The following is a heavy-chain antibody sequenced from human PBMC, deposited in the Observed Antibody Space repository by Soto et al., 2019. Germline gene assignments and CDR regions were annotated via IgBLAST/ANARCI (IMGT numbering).Heavy chain of an antibody. CDR1: GFTFSSYG. J-gene: IGHJ5*02. CDR3: ARGFYYDSSGYLGT. V-gene: IGHV3-33*01. D-gene: IGHD3-22*01. Sequence: QVQLVESGGGVVQPGRSLRLSCAASGFTFSSYGMHWVRQAPCKWLEWVAVIWYDGSNKYYADSVKGRFTISRDNSKNTLYLQMNSLRAEDTAVYYCARGFYYDSSGYLGTWGQGTLVTVSS. CDR2: IWYDGSNK.